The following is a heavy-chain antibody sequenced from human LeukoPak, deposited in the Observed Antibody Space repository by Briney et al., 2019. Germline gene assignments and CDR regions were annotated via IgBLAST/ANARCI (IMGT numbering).Heavy chain of an antibody. CDR3: ARSRFYFDY. CDR1: GFTFSSYS. V-gene: IGHV3-21*01. Sequence: GGSLRLSCAASGFTFSSYSMNWVRQAPGKGLEWVSSISSSSSYIYYADSVKGRFTISRDNAKNSLYLQMNSLRAEDTAVYYCARSRFYFDYWGQGTLVTVSS. CDR2: ISSSSSYI. J-gene: IGHJ4*02.